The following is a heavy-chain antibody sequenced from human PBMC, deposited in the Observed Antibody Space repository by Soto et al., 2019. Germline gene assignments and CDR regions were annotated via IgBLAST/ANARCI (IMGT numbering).Heavy chain of an antibody. J-gene: IGHJ6*02. CDR3: ARRVGGYYYYYGMDV. Sequence: PSETLSLTCTVSGGSISSSSYYWGWIRQPPGKGLEWIGSIYYSGSTYYNPSLKSRVTISVDTSKNQFSLKLSSVTAADTAVYYCARRVGGYYYYYGMDVWGQGTTVTVSS. CDR1: GGSISSSSYY. CDR2: IYYSGST. D-gene: IGHD3-16*01. V-gene: IGHV4-39*01.